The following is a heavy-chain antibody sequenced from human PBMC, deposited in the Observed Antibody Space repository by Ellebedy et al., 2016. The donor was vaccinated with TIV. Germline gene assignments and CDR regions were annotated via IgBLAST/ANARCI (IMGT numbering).Heavy chain of an antibody. J-gene: IGHJ4*02. V-gene: IGHV3-48*04. CDR2: ISSSSSTI. D-gene: IGHD6-19*01. CDR3: ARGPRTVYSSGWYVNY. Sequence: GGSLRLXCAASGFTFSSYSMNWVRQAPGKGLEWVSYISSSSSTIYYADSVKGRFTISRDNAKNSLYLQMNSLRAEDKAVYYCARGPRTVYSSGWYVNYWGQGTLVTVSP. CDR1: GFTFSSYS.